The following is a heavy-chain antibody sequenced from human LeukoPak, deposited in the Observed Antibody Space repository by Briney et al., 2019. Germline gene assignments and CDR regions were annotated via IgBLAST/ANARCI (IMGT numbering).Heavy chain of an antibody. J-gene: IGHJ5*02. Sequence: SETLSLTCTVSGGYISSSNSYCGWIRQSPGKGLEWIGSIYFSGSTYYNPSLRSRVTISVDTSKNQFSLNLISVTAADTAVYYCARHATAADYGDNGTPDWFDPWGQGTLVTVSS. CDR3: ARHATAADYGDNGTPDWFDP. D-gene: IGHD4-23*01. CDR1: GGYISSSNSY. CDR2: IYFSGST. V-gene: IGHV4-39*01.